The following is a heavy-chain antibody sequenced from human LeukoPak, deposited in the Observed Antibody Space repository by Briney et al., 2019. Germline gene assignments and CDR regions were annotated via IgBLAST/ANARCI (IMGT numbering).Heavy chain of an antibody. J-gene: IGHJ4*02. V-gene: IGHV4-61*01. CDR1: GGSLSSPNYY. Sequence: SETLSLTCIVSGGSLSSPNYYWGWIRQPPGKGLEWIGYIYSRGLTRGSTNYNPSLKSRVTISVDASKNQFSLKLSSVTAADTAVYYCARDQEYSGSYYRYFDYWGQGTLVTVSS. CDR2: IYSRGLTRGST. D-gene: IGHD1-26*01. CDR3: ARDQEYSGSYYRYFDY.